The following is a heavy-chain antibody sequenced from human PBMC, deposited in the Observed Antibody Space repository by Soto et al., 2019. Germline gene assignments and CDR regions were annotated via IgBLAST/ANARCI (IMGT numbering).Heavy chain of an antibody. V-gene: IGHV3-7*03. J-gene: IGHJ6*02. Sequence: LRLSCAASGFTFSSYWMSWVRQAPGKGLEWVANIKQDGSEKYYVDSVKGRFTISRDNAKNSLYLQMNSLRAEDTAVYYCARERYSYGYVEWERYYYGMDVWGQGTTVTVSS. CDR2: IKQDGSEK. D-gene: IGHD5-18*01. CDR3: ARERYSYGYVEWERYYYGMDV. CDR1: GFTFSSYW.